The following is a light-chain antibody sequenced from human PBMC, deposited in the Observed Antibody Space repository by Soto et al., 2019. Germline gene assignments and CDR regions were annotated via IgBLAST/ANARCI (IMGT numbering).Light chain of an antibody. CDR1: QSVLYSSNNNNY. CDR2: WAS. J-gene: IGKJ2*01. V-gene: IGKV4-1*01. Sequence: DFVLTQSPDSLAVSLGERATINCKSSQSVLYSSNNNNYLAWYQQKPGQPPKLLIYWASTRESGVPDRFSGSGSGTHFTLTIGSLQAEDVAVYYCQQYFSTPHTFGQGTKLEIK. CDR3: QQYFSTPHT.